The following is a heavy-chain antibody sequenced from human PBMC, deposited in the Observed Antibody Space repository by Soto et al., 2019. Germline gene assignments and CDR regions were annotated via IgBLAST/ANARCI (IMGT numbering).Heavy chain of an antibody. CDR3: ARDVSFSSSWQQESGPLNWFDP. J-gene: IGHJ5*02. V-gene: IGHV4-59*01. Sequence: PSETLSLTCTVSGGSISSYYWSWIRQPPGKGLEWIGYIYYSGSTNYNPSLKSRVTISVDTSKNQFSLKLSSVTAADTAVYYCARDVSFSSSWQQESGPLNWFDPWGRGTLVTVSS. CDR1: GGSISSYY. D-gene: IGHD6-13*01. CDR2: IYYSGST.